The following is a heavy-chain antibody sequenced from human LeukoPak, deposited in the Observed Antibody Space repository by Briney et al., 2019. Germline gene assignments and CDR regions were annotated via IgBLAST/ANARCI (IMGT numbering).Heavy chain of an antibody. V-gene: IGHV4-59*08. CDR1: GGSISSYY. CDR2: IHYSGST. D-gene: IGHD6-19*01. J-gene: IGHJ4*02. CDR3: ARAGYTSGQVGY. Sequence: SETLSLTCTVSGGSISSYYWTWIRQPPGKGLEWIGYIHYSGSTKYKASLRSRVTISLDTSKNQFSLKLSSVTAADTAVYYCARAGYTSGQVGYWGQGTLVTVSS.